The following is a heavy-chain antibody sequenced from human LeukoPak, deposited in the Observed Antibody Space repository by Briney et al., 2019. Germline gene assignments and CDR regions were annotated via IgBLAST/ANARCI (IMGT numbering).Heavy chain of an antibody. CDR3: ALGYCSSTSCYTHWFDP. D-gene: IGHD2-2*02. CDR2: INPNSGGT. J-gene: IGHJ5*02. CDR1: GYTFTGYY. Sequence: ASVKVSCKASGYTFTGYYRHWVRQAPGQGLEWMGWINPNSGGTNYAQKFQGRVTMTRDTSISTAYMELSRLRSDDTAVYYCALGYCSSTSCYTHWFDPWGQGTLVTVSS. V-gene: IGHV1-2*02.